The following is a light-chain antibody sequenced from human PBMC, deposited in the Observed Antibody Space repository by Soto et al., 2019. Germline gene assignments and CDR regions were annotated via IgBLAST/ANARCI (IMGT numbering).Light chain of an antibody. CDR1: QSISSW. Sequence: DIQMTQSPSTLSASVGDRVTITCRASQSISSWLAWYQQKPGKAPKLLIYDASSLESGVPSRFSGSGSGTEFTLTISSLQPDDVATYYCQKCDSAPLTFGGGTKVDIK. CDR2: DAS. V-gene: IGKV1-5*01. CDR3: QKCDSAPLT. J-gene: IGKJ4*01.